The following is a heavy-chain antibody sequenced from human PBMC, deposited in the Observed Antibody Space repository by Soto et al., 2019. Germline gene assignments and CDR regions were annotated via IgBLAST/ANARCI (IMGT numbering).Heavy chain of an antibody. Sequence: GGSLRLSCAASGFTFSSYAMSWVRQAPGKGLEWVSAISGSGGSTYYADSVKGRFTISRDNSKNTLYLQMNSLRAEDTAVYYCAKGGYCSGGSRYYYYYYMDVWGKGTTVTVSS. CDR3: AKGGYCSGGSRYYYYYYMDV. CDR1: GFTFSSYA. CDR2: ISGSGGST. V-gene: IGHV3-23*01. D-gene: IGHD2-15*01. J-gene: IGHJ6*03.